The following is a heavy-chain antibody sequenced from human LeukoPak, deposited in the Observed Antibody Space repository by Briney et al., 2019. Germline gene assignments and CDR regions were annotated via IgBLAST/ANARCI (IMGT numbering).Heavy chain of an antibody. V-gene: IGHV3-21*01. CDR1: GFTFRSYS. J-gene: IGHJ3*02. D-gene: IGHD6-13*01. Sequence: GGSLRLSCGASGFTFRSYSMNWVRQAPGKGLEWVSSISSSSNYIYYGDSVKGRFTISRDNAKNSLYLQMNSLRAEDTAVYYCARDSDSSTWLNVAFDIWGQGTMVTVSS. CDR2: ISSSSNYI. CDR3: ARDSDSSTWLNVAFDI.